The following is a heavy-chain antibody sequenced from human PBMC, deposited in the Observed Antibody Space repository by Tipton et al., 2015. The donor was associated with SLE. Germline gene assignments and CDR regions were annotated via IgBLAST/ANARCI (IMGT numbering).Heavy chain of an antibody. CDR2: VYYTRGT. CDR1: GGSINSGAYY. Sequence: TLSLTCTVSGGSINSGAYYWSWIRQLPGKGLEWIGYVYYTRGTYYNPSLKGRVSMSVDTSANHLSLNLDFVTAADTATYFCARDRVRGVIHYWGQGTLVTVSS. D-gene: IGHD3-10*01. CDR3: ARDRVRGVIHY. V-gene: IGHV4-31*03. J-gene: IGHJ4*02.